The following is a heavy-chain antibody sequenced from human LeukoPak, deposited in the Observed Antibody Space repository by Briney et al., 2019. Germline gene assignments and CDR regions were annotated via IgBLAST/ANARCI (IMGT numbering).Heavy chain of an antibody. Sequence: GGSLRLSCAASGFSFSTYAMHWVRQAPGKGLEWVALISYDGSNKYYADSVKGRFTISRDNSKNTLYLQMHSLRADDTAVYYCARENHGDYFYFDYWGQGTLVTVSS. CDR2: ISYDGSNK. CDR1: GFSFSTYA. CDR3: ARENHGDYFYFDY. J-gene: IGHJ4*02. D-gene: IGHD4-17*01. V-gene: IGHV3-30*04.